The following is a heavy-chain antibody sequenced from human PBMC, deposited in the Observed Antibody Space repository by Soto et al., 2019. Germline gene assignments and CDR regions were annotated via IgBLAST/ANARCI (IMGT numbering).Heavy chain of an antibody. D-gene: IGHD5-12*01. V-gene: IGHV3-15*01. J-gene: IGHJ4*02. CDR3: STGAPMSGLLFDS. CDR2: IRSRADGGTT. CDR1: GFTFSNVW. Sequence: EVHLVESGGGLVKPGGSLRLSCAASGFTFSNVWMTWVRQAPGKGLEWVGRIRSRADGGTTDYAAPVKGRFTISRDDSKNTLYLQINSLKIEDTAIYYCSTGAPMSGLLFDSWGQGTLVTVSS.